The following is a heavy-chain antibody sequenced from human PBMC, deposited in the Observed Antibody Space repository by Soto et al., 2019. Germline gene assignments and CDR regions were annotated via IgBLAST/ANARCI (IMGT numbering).Heavy chain of an antibody. J-gene: IGHJ3*02. V-gene: IGHV4-31*03. CDR3: ARVERGTATTVVDAFDI. CDR1: GGSISSGSYY. Sequence: SETLSLTCTVSGGSISSGSYYWSWIRQHPEKGLEWIGYIYYSGTSYYNPSLKSRLTISLDTSKDQFSLKLSSVTAADTALYYCARVERGTATTVVDAFDIWGPGTMVTVSS. D-gene: IGHD1-1*01. CDR2: IYYSGTS.